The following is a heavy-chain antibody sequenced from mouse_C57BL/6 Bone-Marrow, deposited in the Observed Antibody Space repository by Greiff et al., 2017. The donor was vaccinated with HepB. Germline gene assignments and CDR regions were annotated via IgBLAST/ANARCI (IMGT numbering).Heavy chain of an antibody. V-gene: IGHV1-64*01. CDR1: GYTFTSYW. CDR3: ARGIYYDYDGPLDY. D-gene: IGHD2-4*01. J-gene: IGHJ2*01. Sequence: QVQLKQPGAELVKPGASVKLSCKASGYTFTSYWMHWVKQRPGQGLEWIGMIHPNSGSTNYNEKFKSKATLTVDKSSSTAYMQLSSLTSEDSAVYYCARGIYYDYDGPLDYWGQGTTLTVSS. CDR2: IHPNSGST.